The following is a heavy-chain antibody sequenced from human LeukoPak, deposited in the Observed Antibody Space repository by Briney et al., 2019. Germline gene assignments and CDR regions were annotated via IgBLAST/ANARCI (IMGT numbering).Heavy chain of an antibody. CDR1: GYTFTSYG. V-gene: IGHV1-18*04. CDR3: ASDLGDYGVFDY. D-gene: IGHD4-17*01. Sequence: GASVKVSCKASGYTFTSYGISGVRQAPGQRLEWMGWISAYNGNTNYAQKRQGRVTMTTDTSTSTAYMELRSLRSDDTAVSYCASDLGDYGVFDYWGQGTLVTVSS. CDR2: ISAYNGNT. J-gene: IGHJ4*02.